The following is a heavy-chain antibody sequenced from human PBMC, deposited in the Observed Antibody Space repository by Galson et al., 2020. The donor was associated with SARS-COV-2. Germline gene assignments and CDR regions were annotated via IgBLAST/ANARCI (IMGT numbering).Heavy chain of an antibody. CDR1: GGSITSGDYS. CDR3: ARSKSPVYYGLDV. Sequence: SETLSLTCTVSGGSITSGDYSWTWIRPPAGQALEWIGRFQTRGTTSYNPSLKSRVTVSVDTSKNQLFLTLTSVTAADTALYYCARSKSPVYYGLDVWGHGTTVIVS. V-gene: IGHV4-61*02. CDR2: FQTRGTT. J-gene: IGHJ6*02.